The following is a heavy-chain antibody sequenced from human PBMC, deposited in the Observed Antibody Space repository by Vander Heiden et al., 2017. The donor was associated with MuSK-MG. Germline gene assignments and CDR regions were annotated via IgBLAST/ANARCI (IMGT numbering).Heavy chain of an antibody. CDR1: GGSISSYY. D-gene: IGHD3-3*01. Sequence: QVQLQESGPGLVKPSETLSLTCTVSGGSISSYYWSWIRQPPGKGLEWIGYIYYSGSTNYNPSLKSRVTISVDTSKNQFSLKLSSVTAADTAVYYCARGIWPRGAFWTIFPQGPWCQGTLVTVSS. J-gene: IGHJ5*02. V-gene: IGHV4-59*01. CDR2: IYYSGST. CDR3: ARGIWPRGAFWTIFPQGP.